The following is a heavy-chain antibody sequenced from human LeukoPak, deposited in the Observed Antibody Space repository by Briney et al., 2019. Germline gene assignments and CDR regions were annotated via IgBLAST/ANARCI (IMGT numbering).Heavy chain of an antibody. CDR1: SGSIFSSNW. D-gene: IGHD2-2*01. Sequence: SESLSLTCAVSSGSIFSSNWWSWVRQPPGKGLEWIGQIFHSGSTSYSPSLKSRVTISVDKSKNQFSLRLTSVTAADTAVYYCARSPTKRVPEDYWGQGTLVTVSS. CDR3: ARSPTKRVPEDY. V-gene: IGHV4-4*02. CDR2: IFHSGST. J-gene: IGHJ4*02.